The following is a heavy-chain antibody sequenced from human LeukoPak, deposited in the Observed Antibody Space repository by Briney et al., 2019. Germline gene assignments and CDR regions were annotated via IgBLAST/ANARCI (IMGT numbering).Heavy chain of an antibody. CDR1: AGSIRSYY. Sequence: SETLSLTCTVSAGSIRSYYWSWIRQPAGKGLEWIGRIYTGGITDYNPSLKSRVTMSVDTSKNQFSLKLSSVTAADTAVYYCAKDSRSYRYYFDYWGQGTLVTVSS. CDR2: IYTGGIT. D-gene: IGHD1-26*01. V-gene: IGHV4-4*07. CDR3: AKDSRSYRYYFDY. J-gene: IGHJ4*02.